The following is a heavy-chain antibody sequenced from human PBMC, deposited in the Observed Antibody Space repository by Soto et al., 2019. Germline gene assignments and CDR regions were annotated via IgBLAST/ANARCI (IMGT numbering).Heavy chain of an antibody. D-gene: IGHD1-1*01. J-gene: IGHJ4*02. Sequence: GGSLRLSCAASGFTFEDYAMHWVRQAPGKGLEWVSGISWNSGSIGYADSVKGRFPISRDNAKNSLYLQMNSLRAEDTALYYCAKDISFSGTTSLDYWGQGTLVTVSS. CDR3: AKDISFSGTTSLDY. V-gene: IGHV3-9*01. CDR2: ISWNSGSI. CDR1: GFTFEDYA.